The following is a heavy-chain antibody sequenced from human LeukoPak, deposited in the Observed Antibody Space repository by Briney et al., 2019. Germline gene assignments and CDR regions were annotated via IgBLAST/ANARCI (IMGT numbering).Heavy chain of an antibody. CDR2: ISGDGATT. J-gene: IGHJ4*02. CDR1: GFPFSSYA. D-gene: IGHD3-10*01. Sequence: GGSLRLSCAASGFPFSSYAMTGVRQAPGKGLDWVSSISGDGATTYHADSVKGRFTISRDNSKNTLYLQLNSLRAEDTAVYYCARDSTYYYDSGSSGPHYFDNWGQGTLVTVSS. V-gene: IGHV3-23*01. CDR3: ARDSTYYYDSGSSGPHYFDN.